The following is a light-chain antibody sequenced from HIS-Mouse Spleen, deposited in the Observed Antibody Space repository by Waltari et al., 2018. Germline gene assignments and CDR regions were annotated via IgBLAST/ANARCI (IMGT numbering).Light chain of an antibody. CDR2: DAS. J-gene: IGKJ4*01. V-gene: IGKV3-11*01. CDR3: QQRSNWPPT. Sequence: EIVLTQSPATLSLSPVERATLSCRASQSVSSYLAWYQQKPGQAPRLLIYDASNRATGIPARFSGSGSGTDFTLTINSLEPEDFAVYYCQQRSNWPPTFGGGTKVEIK. CDR1: QSVSSY.